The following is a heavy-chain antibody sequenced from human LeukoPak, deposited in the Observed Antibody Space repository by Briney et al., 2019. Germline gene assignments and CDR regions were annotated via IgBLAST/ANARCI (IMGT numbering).Heavy chain of an antibody. D-gene: IGHD1-26*01. J-gene: IGHJ5*02. Sequence: SVKVSCKASGGTFSSYAISWVRQAPGQGLEWMGGIIPIFGTANYAQKFQGRVTITADESTSTAYMELSSLRSEDTAVYYCTREQVGATTYWLDPWGQGTLVTVSS. CDR1: GGTFSSYA. CDR3: TREQVGATTYWLDP. V-gene: IGHV1-69*13. CDR2: IIPIFGTA.